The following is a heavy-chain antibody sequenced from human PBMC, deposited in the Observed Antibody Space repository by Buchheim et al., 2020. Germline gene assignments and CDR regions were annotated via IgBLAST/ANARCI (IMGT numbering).Heavy chain of an antibody. V-gene: IGHV3-23*01. CDR1: GFTFSSYA. J-gene: IGHJ6*02. D-gene: IGHD5-18*01. CDR3: AKGYRGYSYGPSYYYGMDV. Sequence: EVQLLESGGGLVQPGGSLRLSCAASGFTFSSYAMSWVRQAPGKGLEWVSAISGSGGSTYYADSVKGRVTISRDNSKNTLYLQMNSLRAEDTAVYYCAKGYRGYSYGPSYYYGMDVWGQGTT. CDR2: ISGSGGST.